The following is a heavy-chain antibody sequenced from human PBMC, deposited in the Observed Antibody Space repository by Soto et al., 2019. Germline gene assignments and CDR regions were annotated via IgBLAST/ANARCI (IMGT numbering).Heavy chain of an antibody. J-gene: IGHJ2*01. CDR3: ARVIATAGGRRYFDL. CDR1: GFTFSDYY. CDR2: ISSSSRYT. V-gene: IGHV3-11*05. D-gene: IGHD6-13*01. Sequence: QVQLVESGGGLVKPGGSLRPSCAASGFTFSDYYMSWIRQAPGKGLEWVTYISSSSRYTNYADSVKGRFTISRDNAKNSLYLQMNSLRAEDTAVYYCARVIATAGGRRYFDLWGRGTLVTVSS.